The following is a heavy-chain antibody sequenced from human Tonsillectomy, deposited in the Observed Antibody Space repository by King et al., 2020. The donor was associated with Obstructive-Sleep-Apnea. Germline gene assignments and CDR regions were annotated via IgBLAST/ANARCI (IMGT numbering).Heavy chain of an antibody. D-gene: IGHD1-14*01. CDR2: IIPILGTV. J-gene: IGHJ6*02. CDR3: ARTGVHPYYSGIDV. V-gene: IGHV1-69*14. Sequence: QLVQSGAEVKKPGSSVKVSCRASGGTFSSYAIVWVRQAPGQGLEWMGGIIPILGTVNYAQKFQGRVTITADKSTSTAYMELTSLTSYDTAVFYCARTGVHPYYSGIDVWGQGTTVTVSS. CDR1: GGTFSSYA.